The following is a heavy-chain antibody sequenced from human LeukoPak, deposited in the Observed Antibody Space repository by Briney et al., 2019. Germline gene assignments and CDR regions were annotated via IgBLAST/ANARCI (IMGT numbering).Heavy chain of an antibody. CDR2: IKQDGSEK. V-gene: IGHV3-7*01. CDR3: ARGAYNSGWYNPYYFDY. J-gene: IGHJ4*02. Sequence: PGGSLRLSCAATGFTFSSYWMSWVRQAPGKGLEWVANIKQDGSEKYYVDSAKGRFTISRDNAKNSLYLQMSSLRAEDTAVYYCARGAYNSGWYNPYYFDYWGQGTLVTVSS. CDR1: GFTFSSYW. D-gene: IGHD6-13*01.